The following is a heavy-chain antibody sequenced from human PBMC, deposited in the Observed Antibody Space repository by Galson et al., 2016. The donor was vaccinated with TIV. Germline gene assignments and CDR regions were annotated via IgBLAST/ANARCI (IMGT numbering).Heavy chain of an antibody. CDR1: GYFFSKYG. Sequence: SVKVSCKASGYFFSKYGVSWVRQAPGQGLEWMGWINPDNGNTDYAQKFQDRLTLTTEMSTDTAYMELRNLSSGDTAVYFCARDLLRVANSIDYWGPGTVVTVSS. CDR3: ARDLLRVANSIDY. D-gene: IGHD2-21*01. V-gene: IGHV1-18*01. CDR2: INPDNGNT. J-gene: IGHJ4*02.